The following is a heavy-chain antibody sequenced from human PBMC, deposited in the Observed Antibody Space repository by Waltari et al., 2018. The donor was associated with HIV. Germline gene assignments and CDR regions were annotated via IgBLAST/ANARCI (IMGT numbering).Heavy chain of an antibody. V-gene: IGHV3-21*01. J-gene: IGHJ3*02. CDR1: GFNFIPYT. CDR2: MTRSSDYI. CDR3: ARAIVVIITELHAFDI. Sequence: EVQLVESGGGLVKPGGTLRRSGAASGFNFIPYTMKWFRRTPGKGLEWVSPMTRSSDYIYYSDSVKGRFTISRDNAKNSLSLQMNSLRAEDTAVYYCARAIVVIITELHAFDIWGQGTMVTVSS. D-gene: IGHD3-22*01.